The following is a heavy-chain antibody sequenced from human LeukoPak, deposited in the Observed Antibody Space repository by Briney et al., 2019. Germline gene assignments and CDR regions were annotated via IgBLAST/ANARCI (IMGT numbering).Heavy chain of an antibody. J-gene: IGHJ4*02. CDR3: ARQPFDF. CDR2: INQDESQK. CDR1: ASTFSSYW. Sequence: QSGGSLRLSCAASASTFSSYWMSWVRQAPGKGLEWVANINQDESQKYFVDSVKGRFTISRDNAKNSVYLQMNSLRAEDTAVYYCARQPFDFWGQGTLVTVSS. V-gene: IGHV3-7*01.